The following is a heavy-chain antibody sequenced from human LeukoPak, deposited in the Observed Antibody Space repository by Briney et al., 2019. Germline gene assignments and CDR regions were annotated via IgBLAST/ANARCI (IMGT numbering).Heavy chain of an antibody. CDR1: GYSISSGYY. V-gene: IGHV4-38-2*02. J-gene: IGHJ4*02. CDR2: IFHSGST. Sequence: PSETLSLTCTVSGYSISSGYYWGWIRQPPGKGLEWIGSIFHSGSTYYNPSLKSRVTISVDMSKNQFSLKLSSVTAADTAVYYCARGQDFDYWGQGTLVTVSS. CDR3: ARGQDFDY.